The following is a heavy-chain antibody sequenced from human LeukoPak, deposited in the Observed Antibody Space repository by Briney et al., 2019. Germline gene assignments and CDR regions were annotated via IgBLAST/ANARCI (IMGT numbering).Heavy chain of an antibody. V-gene: IGHV3-74*01. CDR3: ARDVGNFDY. J-gene: IGHJ4*02. Sequence: GGSLRLSCAASGFTFSNYWMHWVRQAPGKGLVWVSRINSDGISTGYADSVKGRFTVSRDNAKKTLYLQMNSLRAEGTAVYYCARDVGNFDYWGESTLHPVSS. CDR2: INSDGIST. CDR1: GFTFSNYW.